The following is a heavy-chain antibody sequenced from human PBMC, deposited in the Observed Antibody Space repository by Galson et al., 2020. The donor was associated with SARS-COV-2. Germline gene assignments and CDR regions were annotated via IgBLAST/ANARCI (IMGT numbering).Heavy chain of an antibody. CDR1: GASISSFF. J-gene: IGHJ4*02. D-gene: IGHD3-22*01. CDR2: VYYTGST. V-gene: IGHV4-59*13. CDR3: ARFSDSSGYYYGASFDY. Sequence: SETLSLTCTVSGASISSFFWTWIRQPPGKGLEWIGYVYYTGSTNYSPSLRSRVTMSIDTSKNQFSLKLTSVTAADTAVYYCARFSDSSGYYYGASFDYWGQGTLVTVSS.